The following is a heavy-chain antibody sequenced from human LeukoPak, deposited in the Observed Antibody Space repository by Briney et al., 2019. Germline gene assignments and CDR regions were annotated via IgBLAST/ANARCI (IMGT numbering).Heavy chain of an antibody. CDR2: ITSSSRYI. V-gene: IGHV3-21*04. CDR3: AKEIAYCAGDCYSSFHS. Sequence: GGSLRLSCAASGFTFSTYNMNWVRQAPGKGLEWVSSITSSSRYIYYADSVKGRFTISRDNSKNTLYLQMSSLRAEDTAIYYCAKEIAYCAGDCYSSFHSWGQGTLVTVSS. J-gene: IGHJ4*02. D-gene: IGHD2-21*02. CDR1: GFTFSTYN.